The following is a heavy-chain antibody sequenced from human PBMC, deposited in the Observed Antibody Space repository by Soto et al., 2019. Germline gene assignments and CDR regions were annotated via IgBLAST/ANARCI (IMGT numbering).Heavy chain of an antibody. J-gene: IGHJ4*02. CDR3: AMEVQVHTPAFVY. CDR2: ISPVFGAA. CDR1: GGTFNTYA. V-gene: IGHV1-69*19. Sequence: QVQLVQSGAEMKKPGSSVKVSCQSSGGTFNTYAMNWVRQAPGQGPEWMGDISPVFGAANFAPKVQGRVTITTNEASGTSYMQWSSFTSVDTALYFCAMEVQVHTPAFVYWGQGTLVTVSS. D-gene: IGHD3-10*01.